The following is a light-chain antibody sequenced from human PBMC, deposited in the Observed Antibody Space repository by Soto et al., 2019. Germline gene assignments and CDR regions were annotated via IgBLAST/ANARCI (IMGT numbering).Light chain of an antibody. CDR3: CSYAGNYNEV. J-gene: IGLJ2*01. CDR1: SSDFGAYIY. Sequence: QSALTQPRSVSGSPGQSVTISCTGTSSDFGAYIYVSWYQHHPGKAPKFMIYDVNKRPSGVPDRFSGSKSGNTASLTISGLQGEDEADYYCCSYAGNYNEVCGGGTKLTVL. CDR2: DVN. V-gene: IGLV2-11*01.